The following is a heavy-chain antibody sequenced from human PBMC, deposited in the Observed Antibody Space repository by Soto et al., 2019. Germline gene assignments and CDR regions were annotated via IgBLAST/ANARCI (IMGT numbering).Heavy chain of an antibody. D-gene: IGHD3-22*01. CDR2: IYYSGST. Sequence: LYLSCTVSGGSISRYNWNWMEQPPGKGLEWIGYIYYSGSTNYNPSLKSRVTISVDTSKNQFSLKLSSVTAADTAVYYCARSPDSSGYYPRWYYYGMDVWGQGTTVTVSS. CDR3: ARSPDSSGYYPRWYYYGMDV. J-gene: IGHJ6*02. V-gene: IGHV4-59*12. CDR1: GGSISRYN.